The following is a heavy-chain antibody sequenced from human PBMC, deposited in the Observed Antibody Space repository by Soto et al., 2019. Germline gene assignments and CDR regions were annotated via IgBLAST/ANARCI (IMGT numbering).Heavy chain of an antibody. Sequence: QVQLQQWGAGLLKPSETLSLTCAVSGGSFSGYYWSWIRQPPGKGLEWIGAINHSGSTNYNPSLKSRVTISVDTSKNQCSLTLSSVTAADTAVYYCAIHLGRLWFDPWGQGTLVTVSS. J-gene: IGHJ5*02. CDR3: AIHLGRLWFDP. CDR1: GGSFSGYY. D-gene: IGHD7-27*01. CDR2: INHSGST. V-gene: IGHV4-34*01.